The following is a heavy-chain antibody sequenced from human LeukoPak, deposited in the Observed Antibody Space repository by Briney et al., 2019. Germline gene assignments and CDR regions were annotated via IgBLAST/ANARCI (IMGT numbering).Heavy chain of an antibody. V-gene: IGHV3-73*01. CDR2: IRSKAN. J-gene: IGHJ4*02. CDR1: GFTFSGSA. CDR3: AKAPVTTCTGVFCYPFDY. Sequence: GGSLRLSCAASGFTFSGSAIHWVRQASGKGLEWVGRIRSKANYVESVKGRFTISRDDSKNTAYLQMNSLKTEDTAVYYCAKAPVTTCTGVFCYPFDYWGQGTLVTVSS. D-gene: IGHD2-8*02.